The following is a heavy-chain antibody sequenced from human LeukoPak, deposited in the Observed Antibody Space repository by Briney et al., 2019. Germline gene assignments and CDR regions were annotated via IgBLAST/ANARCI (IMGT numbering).Heavy chain of an antibody. Sequence: SETLSLTCTVSGGSISSYYWSWIRQPPGKGLEWIGYFYYSGSTNYNPSLKSRVTISVDTSKNQFSLKLSSVTAADTAVYYCARVSWFPGTSYYYMDVWGKGTTVTVSS. D-gene: IGHD1-1*01. J-gene: IGHJ6*03. CDR2: FYYSGST. CDR3: ARVSWFPGTSYYYMDV. V-gene: IGHV4-59*01. CDR1: GGSISSYY.